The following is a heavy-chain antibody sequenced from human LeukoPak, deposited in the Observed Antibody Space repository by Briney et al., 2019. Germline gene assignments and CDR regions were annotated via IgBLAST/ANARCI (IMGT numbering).Heavy chain of an antibody. CDR1: GFTFSDYY. Sequence: GGSLRLSCAASGFTFSDYYVSWIRQAPGKGLEWVSYISSSGSTIYYADSVKGRFTISRDNAKNSLYLQMNSLRAEDTAVYYCAKQIFAYCGGDCYSNVDYWGQGTLVTVSS. CDR2: ISSSGSTI. D-gene: IGHD2-21*02. J-gene: IGHJ4*02. V-gene: IGHV3-11*01. CDR3: AKQIFAYCGGDCYSNVDY.